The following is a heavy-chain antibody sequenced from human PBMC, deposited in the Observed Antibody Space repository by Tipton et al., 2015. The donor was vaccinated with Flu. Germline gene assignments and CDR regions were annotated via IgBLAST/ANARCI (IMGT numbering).Heavy chain of an antibody. J-gene: IGHJ4*02. CDR3: VRGQSWAIY. V-gene: IGHV3-7*01. D-gene: IGHD2-2*01. CDR1: GFSFSDYW. CDR2: IKYDGSER. Sequence: SLRLSCAASGFSFSDYWMSWVRQAPGAGLEWVANIKYDGSERQYVDSVRGRFTISRDNVKSLLYLDISSLRAEDTAVYFCVRGQSWAIYWGQGTPVTVSS.